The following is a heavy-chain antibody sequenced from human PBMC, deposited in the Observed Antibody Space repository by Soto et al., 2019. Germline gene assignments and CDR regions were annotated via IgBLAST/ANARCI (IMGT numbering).Heavy chain of an antibody. Sequence: SETLSLTCAVYGGSFSGYYWSWIRQPPGKGLEWIGEINHSGSTNYNPSLKSRVTISVDTSKNQFSLKLSSVTAADTAVYYCARGSSGWYYYYGMDVWGQGTKVTV. V-gene: IGHV4-34*01. CDR1: GGSFSGYY. CDR2: INHSGST. J-gene: IGHJ6*02. CDR3: ARGSSGWYYYYGMDV. D-gene: IGHD6-19*01.